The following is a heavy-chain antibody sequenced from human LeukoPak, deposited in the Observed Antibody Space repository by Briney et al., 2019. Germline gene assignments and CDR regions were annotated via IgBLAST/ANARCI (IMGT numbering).Heavy chain of an antibody. V-gene: IGHV3-23*01. CDR3: AKDQDPHSYGSGSYAPFDY. D-gene: IGHD3-10*01. J-gene: IGHJ4*02. CDR2: ISGSGGST. Sequence: VGSLRLSCAASGFAFSSYAMSWVRHAPGEGLEWGSAISGSGGSTYYADSVKGRFTISRDNSKNTLYLQMNSLRAEDTAVYYCAKDQDPHSYGSGSYAPFDYWGQGTLVTVSS. CDR1: GFAFSSYA.